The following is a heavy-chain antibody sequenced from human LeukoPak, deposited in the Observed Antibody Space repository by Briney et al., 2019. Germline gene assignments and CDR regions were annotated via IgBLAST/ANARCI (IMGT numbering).Heavy chain of an antibody. J-gene: IGHJ5*02. Sequence: SETLSLTCTVSGGSISGSTYYWGWVRQPPGKGLEWIGKIFYSGNTYYSPSLQSRVTMSVDTSKNQFSLKLSSVTAADTAVYYCARSGVHDWFDPWGQGTLVTVSS. D-gene: IGHD1-1*01. CDR2: IFYSGNT. CDR1: GGSISGSTYY. V-gene: IGHV4-39*07. CDR3: ARSGVHDWFDP.